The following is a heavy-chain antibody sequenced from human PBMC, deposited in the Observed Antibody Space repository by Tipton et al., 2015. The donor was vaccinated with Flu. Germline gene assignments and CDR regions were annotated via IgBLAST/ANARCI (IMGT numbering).Heavy chain of an antibody. J-gene: IGHJ5*02. Sequence: LRLSCSVSGGSLSRYYWSWIRQPPGKGLEWIGYIYYNGNTKYNPSLKSRVTFSVESSKNQLSLKLNSVSAADTAVYYCARRDYSNYVSDPKNWFDPWGQGTLVTVSS. CDR3: ARRDYSNYVSDPKNWFDP. D-gene: IGHD4-11*01. CDR2: IYYNGNT. V-gene: IGHV4-59*01. CDR1: GGSLSRYY.